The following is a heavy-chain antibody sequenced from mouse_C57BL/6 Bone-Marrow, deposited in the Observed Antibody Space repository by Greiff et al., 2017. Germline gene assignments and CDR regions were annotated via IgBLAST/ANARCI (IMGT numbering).Heavy chain of an antibody. Sequence: EVKLMESGGGLVKPGGSLKLSCAASGFTFSDYGMHWVRQAPEKGLEWVAYISSGSSTIYYADTVKGRFTISRDNAKKTLFLQMTSLRSEDTAMYYCARRWLRYDAMDYWGQGTSVTVS. V-gene: IGHV5-17*01. J-gene: IGHJ4*01. D-gene: IGHD2-2*01. CDR3: ARRWLRYDAMDY. CDR1: GFTFSDYG. CDR2: ISSGSSTI.